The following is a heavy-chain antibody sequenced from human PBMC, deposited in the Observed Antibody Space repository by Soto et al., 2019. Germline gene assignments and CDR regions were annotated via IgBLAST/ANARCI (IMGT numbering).Heavy chain of an antibody. V-gene: IGHV3-9*01. CDR1: GFTFDDYA. Sequence: VQLVESGGGLVQSGRSLRLSCAASGFTFDDYAMHWVRQAPGKGLEWVSGISWSSANIAYADSVKGRFTISRDNAKNSLYLQMNSLRAEDTALYYCAKDAYGDLYYFDYWGQGTLVTVSS. D-gene: IGHD4-17*01. CDR3: AKDAYGDLYYFDY. J-gene: IGHJ4*02. CDR2: ISWSSANI.